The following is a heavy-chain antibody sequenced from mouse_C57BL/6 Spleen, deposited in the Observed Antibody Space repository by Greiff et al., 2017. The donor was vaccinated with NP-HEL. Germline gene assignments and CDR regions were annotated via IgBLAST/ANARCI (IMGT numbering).Heavy chain of an antibody. J-gene: IGHJ3*01. D-gene: IGHD1-1*01. V-gene: IGHV5-4*01. CDR3: AREGLRGGFAY. CDR2: ISDGGSYT. Sequence: EVNLVESGGGLVKPGGSLKLSCAASGFTFSSYAMSWVRQTPEKRLEWVATISDGGSYTYYPDNVKGRFTISRDNAKNNLYLQMSHLKSEDTAMYYCAREGLRGGFAYWGQGTLVTVSA. CDR1: GFTFSSYA.